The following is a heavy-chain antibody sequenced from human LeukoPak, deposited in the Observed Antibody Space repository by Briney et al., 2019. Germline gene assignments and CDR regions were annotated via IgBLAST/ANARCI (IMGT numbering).Heavy chain of an antibody. CDR2: ISSSSGYI. CDR1: GFTFSSYS. V-gene: IGHV3-21*01. Sequence: GGSLRLSCAASGFTFSSYSMNWVRQAPGKGLEWVSSISSSSGYIYYADSVKGRFTISRDNAKNSLYLQMNSLRAEDTAVYYCARDEAFSSSWTHNYYYYMDVWGKGTTVTVSS. CDR3: ARDEAFSSSWTHNYYYYMDV. D-gene: IGHD6-13*01. J-gene: IGHJ6*03.